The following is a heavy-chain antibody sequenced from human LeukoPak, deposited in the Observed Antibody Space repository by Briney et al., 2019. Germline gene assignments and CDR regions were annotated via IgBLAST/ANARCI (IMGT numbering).Heavy chain of an antibody. CDR2: INHSGST. D-gene: IGHD6-19*01. Sequence: SETLSLTCAVYGGSFSGYYWSWIRQPSGKGLEWIGEINHSGSTNYNPSLKSRVTISVDTSKNQFSLKLSSVTAADTAVYYCARAGQQWSPLRGTSLDYWGQGTLVTVSS. J-gene: IGHJ4*02. V-gene: IGHV4-34*01. CDR3: ARAGQQWSPLRGTSLDY. CDR1: GGSFSGYY.